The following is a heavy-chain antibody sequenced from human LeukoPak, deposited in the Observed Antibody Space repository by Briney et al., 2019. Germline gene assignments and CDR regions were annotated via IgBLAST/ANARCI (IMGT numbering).Heavy chain of an antibody. J-gene: IGHJ4*02. Sequence: PGGSLRLSCTVSALTVSSNSMRWVRQAPEKGLEWVSKLSNSGNTIYYADSVKGRFTISRDNAKNSLYLQMNSLRAEDTAVYYCARDLLGGSGFDYWGQGTLVTVSS. D-gene: IGHD3-10*01. CDR2: LSNSGNTI. CDR1: ALTVSSNS. CDR3: ARDLLGGSGFDY. V-gene: IGHV3-48*04.